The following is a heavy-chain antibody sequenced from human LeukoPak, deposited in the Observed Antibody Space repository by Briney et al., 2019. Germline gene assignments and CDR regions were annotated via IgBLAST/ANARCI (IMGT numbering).Heavy chain of an antibody. D-gene: IGHD3-16*01. CDR1: GYSFTRYW. CDR2: IYPGDFDT. CDR3: AKNTGEGNYFDY. J-gene: IGHJ4*02. V-gene: IGHV5-51*01. Sequence: GESLKISRKCSGYSFTRYWIGWVRQMPGKGLEWMGIIYPGDFDTRYSPSFQGQVTISAEKSISTAYLQWSSLKASDTAIYYCAKNTGEGNYFDYWGQGTLVTVSS.